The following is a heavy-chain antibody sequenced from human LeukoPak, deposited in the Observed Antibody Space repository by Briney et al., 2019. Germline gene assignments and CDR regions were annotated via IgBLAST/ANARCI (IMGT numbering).Heavy chain of an antibody. Sequence: GGSLRLSCAASGFTFSSYEMNWVRQAPGKGLEWVSYISGSGSTISYVDSVKGRFTISRDNAKNSLYLQMDSLRAEDTAVYYCARHSPNPQEVITYPSWFDPWGQGTLVTVSS. CDR1: GFTFSSYE. CDR3: ARHSPNPQEVITYPSWFDP. D-gene: IGHD3-22*01. J-gene: IGHJ5*02. V-gene: IGHV3-48*03. CDR2: ISGSGSTI.